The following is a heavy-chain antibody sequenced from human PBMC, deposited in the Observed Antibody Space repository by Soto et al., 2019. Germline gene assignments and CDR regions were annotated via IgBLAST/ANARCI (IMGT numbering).Heavy chain of an antibody. D-gene: IGHD4-17*01. V-gene: IGHV4-31*02. CDR1: GGSIRSGGYY. J-gene: IGHJ4*02. CDR2: IYYSGST. Sequence: LCGGSIRSGGYYWSWIRQHPGKGLEWIGYIYYSGSTYYNPSLKSRVTISVDTSKNQFSLKLSSVTAADTAVYYCAGVGDYEGYWGQGTLVTVSS. CDR3: AGVGDYEGY.